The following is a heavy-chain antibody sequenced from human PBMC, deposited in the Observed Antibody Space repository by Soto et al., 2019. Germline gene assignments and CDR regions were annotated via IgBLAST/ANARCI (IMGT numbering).Heavy chain of an antibody. Sequence: QITLKESGPTLVKPTQPLTLTCTFSGFSLSTSGVGVCWIRQPPGKALEWLALIYWDDDKRYSPSLKSRLTITKDTSKNQVVLTMTNMDPVDTATYYCAHLSSGLQLGELSLRYWGQGTLVTVSS. J-gene: IGHJ4*02. CDR1: GFSLSTSGVG. V-gene: IGHV2-5*02. CDR3: AHLSSGLQLGELSLRY. D-gene: IGHD3-16*02. CDR2: IYWDDDK.